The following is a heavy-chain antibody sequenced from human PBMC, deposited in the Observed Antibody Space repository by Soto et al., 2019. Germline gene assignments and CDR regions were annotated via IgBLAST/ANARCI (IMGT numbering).Heavy chain of an antibody. CDR1: GFTFSSYS. D-gene: IGHD5-12*01. V-gene: IGHV3-21*01. Sequence: GGSLRLSCAASGFTFSSYSMNWVRQAPGKGLEWVSSISSSSSYIYYADSVKGRFTISRDNAKNSLYLQMNSLRAEDTAVYYCARDVDIVATIQGFDYWGQGTLVTV. CDR3: ARDVDIVATIQGFDY. CDR2: ISSSSSYI. J-gene: IGHJ4*02.